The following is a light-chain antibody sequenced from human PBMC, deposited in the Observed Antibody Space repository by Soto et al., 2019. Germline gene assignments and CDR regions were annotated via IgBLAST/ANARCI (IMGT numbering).Light chain of an antibody. V-gene: IGLV2-14*01. CDR3: SSYTRSNTHVL. J-gene: IGLJ2*01. CDR2: EVT. Sequence: QSALTQPASVSGSPGQSITISCTGTSSDVGGYKYVSWYQQRPGKAPKLMIYEVTNRPSGVSNRFSGSKSGNTASLSISGLQAEDEADYYCSSYTRSNTHVLFGGGTKLTVL. CDR1: SSDVGGYKY.